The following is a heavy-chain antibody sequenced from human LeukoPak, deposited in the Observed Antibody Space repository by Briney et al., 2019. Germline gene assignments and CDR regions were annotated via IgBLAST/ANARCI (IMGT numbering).Heavy chain of an antibody. CDR2: IYYSGST. Sequence: SETLSLTCTVSGGSISSYYWSWIRQPPGKGLEWVGCIYYSGSTNYNPSLKSRVTISVDTSKNQFSLKLSSVTAADTAVYYCARSVRSGSGYYFDYWGQGTLVTVSS. J-gene: IGHJ4*02. V-gene: IGHV4-59*01. D-gene: IGHD1-26*01. CDR3: ARSVRSGSGYYFDY. CDR1: GGSISSYY.